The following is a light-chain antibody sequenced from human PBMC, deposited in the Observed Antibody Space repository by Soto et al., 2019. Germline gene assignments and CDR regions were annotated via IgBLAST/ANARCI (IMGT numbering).Light chain of an antibody. CDR1: QSISSH. V-gene: IGKV1-39*01. J-gene: IGKJ4*01. CDR3: QHSHSAPLT. Sequence: DIQMTQSPSSLSASVGDRVTITCRASQSISSHLNWYQQKPGKATKLLICAASTLLSGVPSRFSGSGSGTDFTLTISSLQPEDFATYSCQHSHSAPLTFGGGTKVEIK. CDR2: AAS.